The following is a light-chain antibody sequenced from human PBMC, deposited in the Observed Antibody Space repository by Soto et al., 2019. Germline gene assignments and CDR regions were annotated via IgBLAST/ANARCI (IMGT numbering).Light chain of an antibody. V-gene: IGKV3-20*01. CDR2: GAS. Sequence: EIVLTQSPGTLSLSPGERATLSCRASQSVSSSYLAWYQQKPGQAPRLLIYGASSRATGIPDRFSGSVSGTDFTLTISRLEPEDFAVYYCQQFGNSPPYTFGQGTKLEIK. CDR1: QSVSSSY. J-gene: IGKJ2*01. CDR3: QQFGNSPPYT.